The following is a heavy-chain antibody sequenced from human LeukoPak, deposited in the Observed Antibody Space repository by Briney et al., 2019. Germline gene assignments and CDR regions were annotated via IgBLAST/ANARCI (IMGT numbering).Heavy chain of an antibody. V-gene: IGHV4-34*01. D-gene: IGHD6-13*01. CDR3: ARDGVLAAETGGFDY. J-gene: IGHJ4*02. CDR2: INHSGST. CDR1: GGSFSGYY. Sequence: PSETLSLTCAVYGGSFSGYYWSWIRQPPGKGLEWIGEINHSGSTNYNPSLKSRVTISVDTSKNQFSLKLSSVTAEDTAVYYCARDGVLAAETGGFDYWGQGTLVTVSS.